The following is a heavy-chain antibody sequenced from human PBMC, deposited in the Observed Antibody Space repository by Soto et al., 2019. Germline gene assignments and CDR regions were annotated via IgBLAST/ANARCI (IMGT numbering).Heavy chain of an antibody. J-gene: IGHJ4*02. D-gene: IGHD1-26*01. CDR1: GFTFSSYG. CDR3: ANREERGSYSPPDDY. CDR2: ISYDGSNK. V-gene: IGHV3-30*18. Sequence: QVQLVESGGGVVQPGRSLRLSCAASGFTFSSYGMHWVRQAPGKGLEWVAVISYDGSNKYYADSVKGRFTISRDNSKNTLYLQMNSLRAEDTAVYYCANREERGSYSPPDDYWGQGTLVTVSS.